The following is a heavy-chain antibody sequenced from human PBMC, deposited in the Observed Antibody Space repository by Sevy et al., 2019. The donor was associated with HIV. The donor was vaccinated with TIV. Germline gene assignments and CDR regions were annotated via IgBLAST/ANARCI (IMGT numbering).Heavy chain of an antibody. CDR3: ARPETYYYGSGRPNDAFDI. D-gene: IGHD3-10*01. V-gene: IGHV3-21*01. J-gene: IGHJ3*02. CDR1: GFTFSSYS. Sequence: GGSLRLSCAASGFTFSSYSMNWVRQAPGKGLEWVSSISSSSSYIYYADSVKGRFTISRDNAKNSLYLQMNSLRAEETAVYYCARPETYYYGSGRPNDAFDIWGQGTMVTVSS. CDR2: ISSSSSYI.